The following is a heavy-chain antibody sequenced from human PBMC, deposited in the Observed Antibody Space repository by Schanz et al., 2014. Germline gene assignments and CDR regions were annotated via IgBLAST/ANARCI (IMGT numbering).Heavy chain of an antibody. J-gene: IGHJ4*02. Sequence: QVHLLESGGGLVEPGGSLRLSCAASGFSFSDYYMSWIRQAPGKGLEWISFINTGSNYINYADSVKGRFTISRDNAKRSLFLQMNSLRVEDTAVYHCVSSGSYSSYAFWGQGTLGTVSS. CDR2: INTGSNYI. V-gene: IGHV3-11*06. CDR3: VSSGSYSSYAF. CDR1: GFSFSDYY. D-gene: IGHD3-10*01.